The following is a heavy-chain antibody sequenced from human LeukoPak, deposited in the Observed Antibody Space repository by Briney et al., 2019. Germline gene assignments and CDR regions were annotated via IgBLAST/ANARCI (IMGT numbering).Heavy chain of an antibody. V-gene: IGHV4-4*07. J-gene: IGHJ4*02. CDR1: GGSISSYY. CDR2: IYISGST. D-gene: IGHD3-10*01. CDR3: ARDRVTMVRGVKHTTFDY. Sequence: SETLSLTCTVSGGSISSYYWSWIRQPAGKGLEWIGRIYISGSTNYNPSLKSRVTMSVDTSKNQFSLKLSSVTAEDTAVYYCARDRVTMVRGVKHTTFDYWGQGTLVTVSS.